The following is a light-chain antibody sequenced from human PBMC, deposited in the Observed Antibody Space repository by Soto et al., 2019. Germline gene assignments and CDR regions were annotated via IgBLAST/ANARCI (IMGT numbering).Light chain of an antibody. CDR2: KAS. Sequence: MPQSPLSLPVTPGEPASISCRSSQSLLHSNGYNYLAWYQQKPGKAPKLLIYKASSLESGVPSRFSGSGSGTEFTLTISSLQPDDFATYYCQQYNSYPTFGQGTRLEI. CDR3: QQYNSYPT. CDR1: QSLLHSNGYNY. J-gene: IGKJ5*01. V-gene: IGKV1-5*03.